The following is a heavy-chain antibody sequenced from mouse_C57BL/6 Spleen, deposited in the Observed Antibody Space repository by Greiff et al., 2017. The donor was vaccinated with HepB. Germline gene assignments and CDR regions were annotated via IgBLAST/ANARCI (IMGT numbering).Heavy chain of an antibody. CDR2: IDPSDSET. V-gene: IGHV1-52*01. J-gene: IGHJ2*01. CDR3: ARGAHFDY. CDR1: GYTFTSYW. Sequence: QVHVKQPGAELVRPGSSVKLSCKASGYTFTSYWMHWVKQRPIQGLEWIGNIDPSDSETHYNQKFKDKATLTVDKSSSTAYMQLSSLTSEDSAVYYCARGAHFDYWGQGTTLTVSS.